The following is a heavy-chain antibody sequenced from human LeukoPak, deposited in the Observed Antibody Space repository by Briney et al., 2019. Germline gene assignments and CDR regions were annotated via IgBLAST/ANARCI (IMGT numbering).Heavy chain of an antibody. Sequence: QPGGSPRLSCAGSGFTFSGVWMSWSRQAPGKGLEWVASINSDGSEGYYADVVKGRFTISRDNAKNSLYLQINSLRAEDTAVYYCARSSYSSSSSVWGQGTMVTVSS. CDR3: ARSSYSSSSSV. D-gene: IGHD6-6*01. J-gene: IGHJ3*01. V-gene: IGHV3-7*03. CDR1: GFTFSGVW. CDR2: INSDGSEG.